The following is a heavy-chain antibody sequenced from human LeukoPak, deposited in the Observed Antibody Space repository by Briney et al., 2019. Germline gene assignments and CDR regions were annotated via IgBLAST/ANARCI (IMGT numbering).Heavy chain of an antibody. V-gene: IGHV3-7*01. D-gene: IGHD6-13*01. Sequence: PGGSLRLSCAASGFTFSSYWMSWVRQAPGKGLEWVANIKQDGSEKYYVDSVKGRFTISRDNAKNSLYLQMNSLRAEDTAVYYCARDLGFRSSPRDAFDIWGQGTMVTVSS. CDR3: ARDLGFRSSPRDAFDI. CDR2: IKQDGSEK. CDR1: GFTFSSYW. J-gene: IGHJ3*02.